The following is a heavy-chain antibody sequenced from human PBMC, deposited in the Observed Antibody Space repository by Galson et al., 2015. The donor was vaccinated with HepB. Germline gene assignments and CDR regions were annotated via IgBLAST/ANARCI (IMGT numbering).Heavy chain of an antibody. CDR3: ARNELGPQWSIAARTSYYYYMDV. J-gene: IGHJ6*03. CDR2: ISAYNGNT. D-gene: IGHD6-6*01. Sequence: SVKVSCKASGYTFTSYGISWVRQAPGQGLEWMGWISAYNGNTNYAQKLQGRVTMTTDTSTSTAYMELRSLRSDDTAVYYCARNELGPQWSIAARTSYYYYMDVWGKGTTVTVSS. CDR1: GYTFTSYG. V-gene: IGHV1-18*01.